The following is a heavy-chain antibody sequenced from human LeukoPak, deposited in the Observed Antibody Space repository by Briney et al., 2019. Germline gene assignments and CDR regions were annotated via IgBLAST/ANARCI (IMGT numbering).Heavy chain of an antibody. CDR2: ISSSSSTI. D-gene: IGHD2-21*02. CDR3: ARRGGDYSFGDAFDI. Sequence: HPGGSLRLSCAASGFTFSSYSMNWVRQAPGKGLEWVSYISSSSSTIYYADSVKGRFTISRDNAKNSLYLQMNSLRAEDTAVYYCARRGGDYSFGDAFDIWGQGTMVTVSS. CDR1: GFTFSSYS. J-gene: IGHJ3*02. V-gene: IGHV3-48*01.